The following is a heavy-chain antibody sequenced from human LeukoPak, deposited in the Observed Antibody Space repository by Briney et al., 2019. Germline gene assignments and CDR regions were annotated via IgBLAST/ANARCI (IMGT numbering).Heavy chain of an antibody. CDR1: GFTFSSYG. CDR2: ISYDGSNK. CDR3: AKVSQTYYDFWSGSIGYYYYGMDV. Sequence: GGSLRLSCAASGFTFSSYGMHWVRQAPGKGLGWVAVISYDGSNKYYADSVKGRFTISRDNSKNTLYLQMNSLRAEDTAVYYCAKVSQTYYDFWSGSIGYYYYGMDVWGQGTTVTVSS. J-gene: IGHJ6*02. V-gene: IGHV3-30*18. D-gene: IGHD3-3*01.